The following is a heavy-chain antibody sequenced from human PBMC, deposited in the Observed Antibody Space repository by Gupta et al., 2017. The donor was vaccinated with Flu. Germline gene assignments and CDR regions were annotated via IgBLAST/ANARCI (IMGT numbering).Heavy chain of an antibody. CDR1: GYY. CDR3: ASFRYSGSFDAFDI. CDR2: INPNSGGT. J-gene: IGHJ3*02. Sequence: GYYMHWVRQAPGQGLEWMGRINPNSGGTNYAQKFQGRVTMTRDTSISTAYMELSRLRSDDTAVYYCASFRYSGSFDAFDIWGQGTMVTVSS. V-gene: IGHV1-2*06. D-gene: IGHD1-26*01.